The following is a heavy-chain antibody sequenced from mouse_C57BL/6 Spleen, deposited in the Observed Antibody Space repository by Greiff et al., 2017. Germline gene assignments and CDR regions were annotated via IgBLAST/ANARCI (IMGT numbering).Heavy chain of an antibody. CDR1: GYAFSSYW. V-gene: IGHV1-80*01. CDR3: ARSSEFYAMDY. Sequence: VQLQQSGAELVKPGASVKISCKASGYAFSSYWMNWVKQRPGKGLEWIGQIYPGDGDTNYNGKFKGKATLTADKSSSTAYMQLSSLTSEDSAVYFCARSSEFYAMDYWGQGTSVTVSS. CDR2: IYPGDGDT. J-gene: IGHJ4*01.